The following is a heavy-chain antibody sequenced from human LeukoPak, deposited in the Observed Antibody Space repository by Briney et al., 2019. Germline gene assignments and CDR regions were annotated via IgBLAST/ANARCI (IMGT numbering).Heavy chain of an antibody. J-gene: IGHJ5*02. D-gene: IGHD6-19*01. CDR1: GYTFTGYY. CDR3: ARVGGWPYNWFDP. V-gene: IGHV1-2*02. CDR2: INPNSGGT. Sequence: ASVKVSCKASGYTFTGYYMHWARQAPGQGLEWMGWINPNSGGTNYAQKFQGRVTMTRDTSISTAYMELSSLRSEDTAVYYCARVGGWPYNWFDPWGQGTLVTVSS.